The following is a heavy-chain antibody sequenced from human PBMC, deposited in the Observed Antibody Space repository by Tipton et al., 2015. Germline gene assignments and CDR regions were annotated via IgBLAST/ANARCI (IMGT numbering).Heavy chain of an antibody. Sequence: SLRLSCVASGFSITSYTIVWVRQAPGKGLEWVSYISSSGSTIYYADSVKGRFTISRDNAKNSLYLQMNSLRAEDTAVYYCAREGSGWYGADYWGQGTLVTVSS. CDR3: AREGSGWYGADY. V-gene: IGHV3-48*03. CDR1: GFSITSYT. J-gene: IGHJ4*02. CDR2: ISSSGSTI. D-gene: IGHD6-19*01.